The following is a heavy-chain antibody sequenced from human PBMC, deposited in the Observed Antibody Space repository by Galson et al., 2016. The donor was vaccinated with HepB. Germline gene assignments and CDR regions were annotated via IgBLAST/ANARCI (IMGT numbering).Heavy chain of an antibody. CDR2: IHSSGTS. D-gene: IGHD5-18*01. Sequence: SETLSLTCTVSGDSISNVGRHWGWFRQSPEMGLEYIGSIHSSGTSYYNPSLTSRVTISADTSKNQFSLKLSSVTAADTAVYFCARGEYTYGYFDYWGQGTLVTVSS. V-gene: IGHV4-39*07. CDR1: GDSISNVGRH. CDR3: ARGEYTYGYFDY. J-gene: IGHJ4*02.